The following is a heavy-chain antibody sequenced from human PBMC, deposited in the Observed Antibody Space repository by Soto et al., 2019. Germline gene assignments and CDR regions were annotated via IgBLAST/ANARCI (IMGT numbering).Heavy chain of an antibody. J-gene: IGHJ1*01. V-gene: IGHV4-30-4*02. D-gene: IGHD2-15*01. CDR1: GGSIRNGAYY. CDR3: ARDQRIEAAYGDD. Sequence: SETRSLTCTGSGGSIRNGAYYWLWSRHVPGKGLGWIGHIYYRGNSHYIPPHVTRCSISIYMAKDQFTLKMDSVTAAYTATYFCARDQRIEAAYGDDSGPGLLVTVSS. CDR2: IYYRGNS.